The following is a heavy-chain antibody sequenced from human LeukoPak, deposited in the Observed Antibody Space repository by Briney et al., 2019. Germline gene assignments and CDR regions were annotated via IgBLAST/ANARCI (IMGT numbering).Heavy chain of an antibody. Sequence: ASVKVSCKASGYTFTGYYMHWVRQAPGQGLEWMGWINPNSGGTNYAQKFQGRVTMTRDTSISTAYMELSRVRSDDTAVYYCASWGAYYYDSSGYYYFDYWGQGTLVTVSS. V-gene: IGHV1-2*02. CDR1: GYTFTGYY. CDR2: INPNSGGT. D-gene: IGHD3-22*01. J-gene: IGHJ4*02. CDR3: ASWGAYYYDSSGYYYFDY.